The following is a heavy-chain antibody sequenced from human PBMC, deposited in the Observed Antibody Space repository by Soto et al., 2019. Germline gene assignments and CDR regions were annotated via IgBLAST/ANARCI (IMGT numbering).Heavy chain of an antibody. CDR2: ISAYNGNT. Sequence: QVQLVQSGAEVQKPGASVKVSCTASGYTFTSYGISWLRQDPGQGLELMGWISAYNGNTNYAQNLQGRVTMTTDTSTSTAYMELRSLRSDDTAVYYCARDPGFRSDNLGQGTLVTVSS. D-gene: IGHD3-9*01. CDR1: GYTFTSYG. V-gene: IGHV1-18*01. CDR3: ARDPGFRSDN. J-gene: IGHJ4*02.